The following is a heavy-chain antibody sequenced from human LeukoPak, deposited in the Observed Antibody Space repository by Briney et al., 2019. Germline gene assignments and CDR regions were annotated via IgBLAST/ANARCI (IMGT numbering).Heavy chain of an antibody. Sequence: GGSLRLSCAASGFTLNKHAMSWVRQAPGEGLEWVSAIIDVGDTYYADSVKGRFTISRDYSRNTLYLQMNSLRGDDTAVYYCAKDVGKWESLHFFDYWGQGTLVTVSS. CDR2: IIDVGDT. D-gene: IGHD1-26*01. CDR3: AKDVGKWESLHFFDY. CDR1: GFTLNKHA. J-gene: IGHJ4*02. V-gene: IGHV3-23*01.